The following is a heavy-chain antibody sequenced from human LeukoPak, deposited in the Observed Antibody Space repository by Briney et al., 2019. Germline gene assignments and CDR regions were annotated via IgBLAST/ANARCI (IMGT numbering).Heavy chain of an antibody. D-gene: IGHD5-24*01. Sequence: ASVKVSCKASGYTFTSYGIGWVRQAPGQGLEWMGWISAYNGNTNYAQKLQGRVTMTTDTSTSTAYMELRSLRSDDTAVYYCARAEMATITEIYYYYGMDVWGQGTTVTVSS. V-gene: IGHV1-18*01. CDR3: ARAEMATITEIYYYYGMDV. CDR2: ISAYNGNT. J-gene: IGHJ6*02. CDR1: GYTFTSYG.